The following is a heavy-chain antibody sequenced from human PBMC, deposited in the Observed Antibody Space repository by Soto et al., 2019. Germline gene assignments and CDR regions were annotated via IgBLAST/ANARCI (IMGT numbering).Heavy chain of an antibody. J-gene: IGHJ4*02. CDR1: GFSLSTSGGG. D-gene: IGHD3-3*01. CDR2: IYWNDDK. Sequence: GSGPTLVNPTQTLTLTCTCSGFSLSTSGGGVGWIRQPPGKALEWLALIYWNDDKRYSPSLKSRLTITKDTSKNQVVLTMTNMDPVDTATYCCAHGGWYFDFWSGYYAIDFWGQGTLVSVSS. CDR3: AHGGWYFDFWSGYYAIDF. V-gene: IGHV2-5*01.